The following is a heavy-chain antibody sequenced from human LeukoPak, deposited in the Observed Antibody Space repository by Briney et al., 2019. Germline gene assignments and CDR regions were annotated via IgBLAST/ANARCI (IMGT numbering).Heavy chain of an antibody. CDR2: IYYSGST. CDR1: GGSISSYY. Sequence: SETLSLTCTVSGGSISSYYWSWLRQPPGKGLEWIGYIYYSGSTNYNPSLKSRVTISVDTSKNQFSLKLSSVTAADTAVYYCARGNYYDSSGYELDWFDPWGQGTLVTVSS. D-gene: IGHD3-22*01. CDR3: ARGNYYDSSGYELDWFDP. V-gene: IGHV4-59*01. J-gene: IGHJ5*02.